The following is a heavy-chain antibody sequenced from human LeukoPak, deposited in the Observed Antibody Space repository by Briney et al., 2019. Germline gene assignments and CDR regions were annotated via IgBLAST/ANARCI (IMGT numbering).Heavy chain of an antibody. V-gene: IGHV3-73*01. CDR3: AKNGGRPTENYYMDV. CDR2: IKTRTESYDI. Sequence: GGSLRLSCVASGFPFSDFDVHWVRQASGEGLEWVGRIKTRTESYDIAYAASVKGRFTISRDDSKNTAYLQMDSLRTEDTAVYYCAKNGGRPTENYYMDVWGKGTTVTVSS. CDR1: GFPFSDFD. D-gene: IGHD4-17*01. J-gene: IGHJ6*03.